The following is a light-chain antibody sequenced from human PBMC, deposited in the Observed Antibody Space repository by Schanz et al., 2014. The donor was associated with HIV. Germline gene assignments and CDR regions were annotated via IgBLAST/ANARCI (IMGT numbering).Light chain of an antibody. Sequence: QSVLTQAPSASGTPGQRVTISCSGSSSNVGSNTVNWYQHLPGTAPKLLMYANNQRASGVPDRFSGSGSGTSASLAITGLRSEDEANYYCAAWDGSLKVWVFGGGTKLTVL. J-gene: IGLJ3*02. CDR3: AAWDGSLKVWV. CDR2: ANN. CDR1: SSNVGSNT. V-gene: IGLV1-44*01.